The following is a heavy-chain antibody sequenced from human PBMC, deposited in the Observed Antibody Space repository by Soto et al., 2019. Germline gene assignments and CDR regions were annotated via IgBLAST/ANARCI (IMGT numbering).Heavy chain of an antibody. D-gene: IGHD3-16*01. V-gene: IGHV3-23*01. Sequence: PGGSLRLSCTASGFKFSNYAMSWGRQAPGKGLEWVSLISATGGGTYYADSVKGRFTISRDNSHNTLYLQVHSLTAEDTAVYYCAKDRRAGGNSAFYFDFWGQGAQVTVSS. CDR1: GFKFSNYA. CDR3: AKDRRAGGNSAFYFDF. CDR2: ISATGGGT. J-gene: IGHJ4*02.